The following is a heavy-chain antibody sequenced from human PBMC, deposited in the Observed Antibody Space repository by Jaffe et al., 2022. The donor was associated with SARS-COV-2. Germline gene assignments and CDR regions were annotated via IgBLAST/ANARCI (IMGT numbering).Heavy chain of an antibody. CDR3: ARFLCSSTSCYKGGRWFDP. CDR2: IYYSGST. V-gene: IGHV4-59*01. D-gene: IGHD2-2*02. CDR1: GGSISSYY. Sequence: QVQLQESGPGLVKPSETLSLTCTVSGGSISSYYWSWIRQPPGKGLEWIGYIYYSGSTNYNPSLKSRVTISVDTSKNQFSLKLSSVTAADTAVYYCARFLCSSTSCYKGGRWFDPWGQGTLVTVSS. J-gene: IGHJ5*02.